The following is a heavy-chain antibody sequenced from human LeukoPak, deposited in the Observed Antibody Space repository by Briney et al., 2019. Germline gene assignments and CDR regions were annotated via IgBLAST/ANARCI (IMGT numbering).Heavy chain of an antibody. V-gene: IGHV3-23*01. D-gene: IGHD4-23*01. J-gene: IGHJ3*02. CDR3: AKVIYGGKLSKNASDI. Sequence: GGSLRLSCAASGFTFSSYAMSWVRQAPGKELEWVSAISGSGGSTYYADSVKGRFTISRDNSKNTLYLQMNSLRAEDTAVYYCAKVIYGGKLSKNASDIWGQGTMVTVSS. CDR1: GFTFSSYA. CDR2: ISGSGGST.